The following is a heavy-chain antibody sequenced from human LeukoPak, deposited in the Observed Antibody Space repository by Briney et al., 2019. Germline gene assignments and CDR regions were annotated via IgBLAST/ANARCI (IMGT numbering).Heavy chain of an antibody. V-gene: IGHV1-18*01. D-gene: IGHD2-2*01. Sequence: ASVKVSCKASGYTFTSYGISWVRQAPGQGLEWMGWISAYNGNTNYAQKLQGRVTMTTDTSTSTAYMELRSLRSDDTAVYYCARDNPLPAAPYYYYYGMDVWGQGTTVTVPS. CDR3: ARDNPLPAAPYYYYYGMDV. CDR2: ISAYNGNT. CDR1: GYTFTSYG. J-gene: IGHJ6*02.